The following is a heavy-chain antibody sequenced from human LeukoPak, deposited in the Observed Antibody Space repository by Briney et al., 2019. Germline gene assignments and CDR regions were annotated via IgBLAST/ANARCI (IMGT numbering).Heavy chain of an antibody. D-gene: IGHD3-9*01. CDR1: GFTFSSYE. CDR2: IRTTAEGAKYA. Sequence: RAGGSLRLSCAASGFTFSSYEMNWVRQAPGKGLEWISNIRTTAEGAKYAYYADSVKGRVTISRDDGKNTLYLHMNSLRDDDTAVYYCATDQRYAFDYWGQGILVTVSS. J-gene: IGHJ4*02. CDR3: ATDQRYAFDY. V-gene: IGHV3-48*03.